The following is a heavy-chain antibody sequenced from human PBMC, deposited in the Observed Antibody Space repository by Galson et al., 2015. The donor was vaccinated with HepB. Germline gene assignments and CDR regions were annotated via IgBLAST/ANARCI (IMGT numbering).Heavy chain of an antibody. V-gene: IGHV4-31*03. CDR1: GGSISSGGYY. Sequence: TLSLTCTVSGGSISSGGYYWSWIRQHPGKGLEWIGYIYYSGSTYYNPSLKSRVTMTRDTSISTAYMELSRLRSDDTAVYYCARHRGGSYYFDYWGQGTLVTVSS. CDR3: ARHRGGSYYFDY. CDR2: IYYSGST. D-gene: IGHD1-26*01. J-gene: IGHJ4*02.